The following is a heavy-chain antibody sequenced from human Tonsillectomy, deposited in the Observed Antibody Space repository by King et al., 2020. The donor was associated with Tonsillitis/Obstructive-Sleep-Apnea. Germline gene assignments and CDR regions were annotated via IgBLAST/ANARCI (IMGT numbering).Heavy chain of an antibody. D-gene: IGHD3-22*01. CDR2: IDWDDDK. J-gene: IGHJ4*02. CDR1: GFSLSTSGMC. CDR3: ARINYYDSSGYYFEIDY. Sequence: TLKESGPALVKPTQTLTLTCTFSGFSLSTSGMCVSWIRQPPGKALEWLALIDWDDDKYSSTSLKTRLTISKDTSKNQVVLTMTNMDPVDTATYYCARINYYDSSGYYFEIDYWGQGTLVTVSS. V-gene: IGHV2-70*01.